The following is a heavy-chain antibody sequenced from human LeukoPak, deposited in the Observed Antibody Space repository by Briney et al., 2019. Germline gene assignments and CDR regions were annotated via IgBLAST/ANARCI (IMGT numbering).Heavy chain of an antibody. CDR1: GFAFNTYA. CDR3: AKDRTPDCFYSLDH. J-gene: IGHJ4*02. CDR2: IFGSGAGI. D-gene: IGHD2-21*01. V-gene: IGHV3-23*01. Sequence: GGSLRLSCTACGFAFNTYAMNWVRQAPGKGLEWVSVIFGSGAGINYADSVKGRVTISRDNSKNTLYLQMTTLRAEDTAINCAKDRTPDCFYSLDHWGQGALVTVSS.